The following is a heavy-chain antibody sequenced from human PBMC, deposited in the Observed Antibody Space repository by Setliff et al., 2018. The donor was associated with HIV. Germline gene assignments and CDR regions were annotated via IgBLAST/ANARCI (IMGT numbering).Heavy chain of an antibody. CDR2: IYHSGST. J-gene: IGHJ6*03. D-gene: IGHD6-13*01. V-gene: IGHV4-38-2*01. CDR3: ARMEQPNPYYYYYYMDV. CDR1: GSSISNGYY. Sequence: PSETLSLTCAVSGSSISNGYYWGWIRQPPGKGLEWSGSIYHSGSTYYNPSLKSRVTISVDTAKNQFSLKLSSVTAADTAVYHWARMEQPNPYYYYYYMDVWGKGTTVTVSS.